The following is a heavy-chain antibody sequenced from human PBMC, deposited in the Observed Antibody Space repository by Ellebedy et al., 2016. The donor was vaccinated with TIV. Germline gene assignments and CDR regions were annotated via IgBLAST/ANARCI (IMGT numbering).Heavy chain of an antibody. Sequence: GESLKISCAASGFTFSSYAISWVRQAPGKGLEWVAGVSSSGDNTYNADSVKGRFTISRDNSKNTLYLQMTSLRAEDTAVYYCAKDRRWELLRGGNYFDYWGQGTLVTVSS. D-gene: IGHD1-26*01. CDR1: GFTFSSYA. V-gene: IGHV3-23*01. CDR3: AKDRRWELLRGGNYFDY. J-gene: IGHJ4*02. CDR2: VSSSGDNT.